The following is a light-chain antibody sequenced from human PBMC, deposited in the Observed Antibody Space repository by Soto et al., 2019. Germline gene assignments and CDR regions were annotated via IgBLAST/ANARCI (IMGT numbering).Light chain of an antibody. CDR1: QSISRW. Sequence: DIQMTQSPSTLSASVGDRVTITCRASQSISRWSAWYQQKPGKPPKLLIYDASSLESGVPSRFSGSGFGTEFTLTIRSLQPDDFATYYCQQYNNYPWTFGQGTRVEFK. V-gene: IGKV1-5*01. CDR3: QQYNNYPWT. J-gene: IGKJ1*01. CDR2: DAS.